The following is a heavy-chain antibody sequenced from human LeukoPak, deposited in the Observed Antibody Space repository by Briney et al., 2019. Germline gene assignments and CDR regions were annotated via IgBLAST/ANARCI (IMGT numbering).Heavy chain of an antibody. D-gene: IGHD4-11*01. V-gene: IGHV3-23*01. Sequence: PGGSLRLSCAASGFTFSSYGMHWVRQAPGKGLEWVSLISGSGGSTYYADSVKGRFTISRDNGKNTLSLQMNSLRAEDTALYYCAKERVTTTTFDYWGRGTLVTVSS. CDR3: AKERVTTTTFDY. CDR2: ISGSGGST. J-gene: IGHJ4*02. CDR1: GFTFSSYG.